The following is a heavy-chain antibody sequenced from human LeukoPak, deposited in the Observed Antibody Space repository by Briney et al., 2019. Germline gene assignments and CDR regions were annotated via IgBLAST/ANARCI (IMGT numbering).Heavy chain of an antibody. CDR1: GGSISSGGYS. Sequence: PSQTLSLTCAVSGGSISSGGYSWSWIRQPPGKGLEWIGYIYHSGSTYYNPSLKSRVTISVDRSKNQFSLKLSSVTAADTAVYYCAKDDTGDARFDYWGQGTLVTVSS. CDR3: AKDDTGDARFDY. V-gene: IGHV4-30-2*02. J-gene: IGHJ4*02. D-gene: IGHD7-27*01. CDR2: IYHSGST.